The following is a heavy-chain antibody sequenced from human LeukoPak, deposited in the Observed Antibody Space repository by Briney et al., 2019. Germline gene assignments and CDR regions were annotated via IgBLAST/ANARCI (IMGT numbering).Heavy chain of an antibody. J-gene: IGHJ4*02. V-gene: IGHV4-59*02. CDR3: ASRKLGNDY. D-gene: IGHD7-27*01. CDR1: GGSVSDYY. Sequence: PPETLSLTCTISGGSVSDYYWSWIRQSPGKGLEWIGYIYHTGSTSYSPSLKSRVTISADTSQNQFSLKLSSVTAADTAVYYCASRKLGNDYWGQGTLVTVSS. CDR2: IYHTGST.